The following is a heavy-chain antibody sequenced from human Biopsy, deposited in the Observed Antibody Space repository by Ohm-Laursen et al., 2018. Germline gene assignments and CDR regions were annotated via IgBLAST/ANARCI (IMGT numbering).Heavy chain of an antibody. J-gene: IGHJ4*02. D-gene: IGHD6-19*01. CDR1: GGSFSGYY. CDR3: ARGRRTSGWPYFDN. V-gene: IGHV4-34*01. CDR2: INHSGNT. Sequence: SDTLSLTCAVSGGSFSGYYWTWIRQAPGKGLEWIAEINHSGNTNYNPSLKSRVTISVDTSKKQFSLMLSSVTAADTAVYYCARGRRTSGWPYFDNWGQGALVIVSP.